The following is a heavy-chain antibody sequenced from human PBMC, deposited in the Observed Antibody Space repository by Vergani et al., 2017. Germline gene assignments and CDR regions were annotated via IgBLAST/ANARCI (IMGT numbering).Heavy chain of an antibody. CDR3: ARHSGFSSAWSGDWFDP. Sequence: QVQLPESGPGLVKPSETLSLTCTVSGGSFNTYYWSWIRQSPGKGLEWIGYIYPTGSTNYNPSLNSRVTMSVDTSKNQLSLNLRSVTAADTAVYYCARHSGFSSAWSGDWFDPWGQGTLVTVSS. D-gene: IGHD6-19*01. CDR2: IYPTGST. CDR1: GGSFNTYY. J-gene: IGHJ5*02. V-gene: IGHV4-59*08.